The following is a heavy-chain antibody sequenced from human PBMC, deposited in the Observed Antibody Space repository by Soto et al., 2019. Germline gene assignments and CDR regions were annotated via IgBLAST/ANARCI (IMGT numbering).Heavy chain of an antibody. Sequence: GGSLRLSCAASGFTFSSYAMSWVRQAPGKGLEWVSAISGSGGSTYYADSVKGRFTISRDNSKNTLYLQMNSLRAEDTTVYYCAKQPSECPVICYFDYWGQGTLVTVSS. D-gene: IGHD3-22*01. CDR2: ISGSGGST. J-gene: IGHJ4*02. CDR3: AKQPSECPVICYFDY. V-gene: IGHV3-23*01. CDR1: GFTFSSYA.